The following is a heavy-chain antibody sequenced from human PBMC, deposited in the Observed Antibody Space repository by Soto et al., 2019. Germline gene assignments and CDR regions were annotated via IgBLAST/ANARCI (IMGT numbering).Heavy chain of an antibody. D-gene: IGHD2-8*01. CDR1: GFTFDDYA. V-gene: IGHV3-9*01. J-gene: IGHJ2*01. CDR2: ISWNSGSI. Sequence: PGGSLRLSCAASGFTFDDYAMHWVRQAPGKGLEWVSGISWNSGSIGYADSVKGRFTISRDNAKNSLYLQMNSLRAEDTALYYCAKDRSGLMAYFDLWGRGTLVTVSS. CDR3: AKDRSGLMAYFDL.